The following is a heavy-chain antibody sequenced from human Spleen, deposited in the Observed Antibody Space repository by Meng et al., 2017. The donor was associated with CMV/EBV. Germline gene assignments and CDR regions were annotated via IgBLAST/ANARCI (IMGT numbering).Heavy chain of an antibody. D-gene: IGHD3-3*01. CDR3: AKLTGPGAYYDFWSGYEGGDWFDP. Sequence: MHWVRQAPGKGLEWVAFIRYDGSNKYYADSVKGRYTISRDDSKNTLYLQMNSLRAEDTAVSYCAKLTGPGAYYDFWSGYEGGDWFDPWGQGTLVTVSS. V-gene: IGHV3-30*02. CDR2: IRYDGSNK. J-gene: IGHJ5*02.